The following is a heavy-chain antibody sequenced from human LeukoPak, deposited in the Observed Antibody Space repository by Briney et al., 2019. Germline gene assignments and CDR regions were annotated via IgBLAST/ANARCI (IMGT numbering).Heavy chain of an antibody. CDR2: IYHGGST. CDR3: ARYMKKRQWLAYSYFDL. D-gene: IGHD6-19*01. CDR1: GGSISSINW. V-gene: IGHV4-4*02. J-gene: IGHJ2*01. Sequence: SETLSLTCAVSGGSISSINWWCCGRQPPGMGLEWIGEIYHGGSTNYKPSLKSRATTSADTSKNPFSLRLTCVPAADTAVYYCARYMKKRQWLAYSYFDLWGCGTLVTVSA.